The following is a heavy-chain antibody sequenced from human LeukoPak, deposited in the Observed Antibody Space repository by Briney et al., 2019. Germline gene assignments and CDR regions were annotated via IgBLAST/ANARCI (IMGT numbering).Heavy chain of an antibody. CDR3: ARDPSNTSGFYAYLDS. CDR1: GYTFTSHG. Sequence: ASVTGSCKASGYTFTSHGISWVRQAPGQGLEWMGWISAYNGDTKYAQKTQGRVTMTTDASTSTAYMELRSLRSDDTAMYYCARDPSNTSGFYAYLDSWGQGTLVTVSS. V-gene: IGHV1-18*01. CDR2: ISAYNGDT. D-gene: IGHD6-19*01. J-gene: IGHJ4*02.